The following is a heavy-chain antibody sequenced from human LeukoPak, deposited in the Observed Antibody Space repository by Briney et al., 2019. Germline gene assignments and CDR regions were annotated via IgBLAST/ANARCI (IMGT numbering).Heavy chain of an antibody. J-gene: IGHJ6*03. CDR2: ISYDGSNE. CDR1: GFTFSSYV. Sequence: GGSLRLSCAASGFTFSSYVMHWVRQAPGKGLEWVAIISYDGSNEYYADSVKGRFTISRDNSKNTLYLQMNSLRAEDTAVYYCAKASMAPTPGKYYYYYYYMDVWGKGTTVTVSS. D-gene: IGHD1-14*01. CDR3: AKASMAPTPGKYYYYYYYMDV. V-gene: IGHV3-30*04.